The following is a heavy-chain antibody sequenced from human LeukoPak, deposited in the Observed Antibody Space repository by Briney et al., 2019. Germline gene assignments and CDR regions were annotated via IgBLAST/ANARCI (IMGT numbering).Heavy chain of an antibody. Sequence: GGSLRLSRAASGFTFSSYAMSWFRQAPGKGLEWVSGVSDSGRSTYYTDSVKGRFTISRDNSKNTVSLQMNNMRADDTAVYFCARHDSFIPWWGQGILVIVSS. CDR3: ARHDSFIPW. CDR1: GFTFSSYA. D-gene: IGHD5-18*01. J-gene: IGHJ4*02. V-gene: IGHV3-23*01. CDR2: VSDSGRST.